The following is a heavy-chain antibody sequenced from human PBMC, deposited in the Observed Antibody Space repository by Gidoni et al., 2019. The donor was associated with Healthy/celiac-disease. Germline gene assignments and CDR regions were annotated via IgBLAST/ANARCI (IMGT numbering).Heavy chain of an antibody. CDR2: ISYDGSNK. CDR1: GFTFSRYG. CDR3: AKGSYYYDSSGNYYFDY. D-gene: IGHD3-22*01. V-gene: IGHV3-30*18. Sequence: QVQLVESGGGVVQPGRSLSLSCAASGFTFSRYGMHWVRQAPGKGLEWVAVISYDGSNKYYADSVKGRFTISRDNSKNTLYLQMNSLRAEDTAVYYCAKGSYYYDSSGNYYFDYWGQGTLVTVSS. J-gene: IGHJ4*02.